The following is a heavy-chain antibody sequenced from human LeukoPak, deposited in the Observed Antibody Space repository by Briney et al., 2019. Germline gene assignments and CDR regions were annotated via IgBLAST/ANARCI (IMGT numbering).Heavy chain of an antibody. CDR1: GFTFSSYA. D-gene: IGHD5-24*01. CDR3: AKAPPGRDFDYFDY. J-gene: IGHJ4*02. CDR2: ISWNSGSI. V-gene: IGHV3-9*01. Sequence: GGSLRLSCAASGFTFSSYAMSWVRQAPGKGLEWVSGISWNSGSIGYADSVKGRFTISRDNAKNSLYLQMNSLRAEDTALYYCAKAPPGRDFDYFDYWGQGTLVTVSS.